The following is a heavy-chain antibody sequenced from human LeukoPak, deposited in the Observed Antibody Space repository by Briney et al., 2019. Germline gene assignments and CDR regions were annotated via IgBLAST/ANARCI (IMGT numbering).Heavy chain of an antibody. CDR2: VNFRGIIS. V-gene: IGHV3-23*01. CDR3: AKGERGIDY. CDR1: GFTFNNFA. J-gene: IGHJ4*02. D-gene: IGHD7-27*01. Sequence: AGGSLRLSCAASGFTFNNFAMNWVRQAPGKGLECVSSVNFRGIISYYADSVKGRFTISRDNSKNTLFLQMDSLRAEDAAIYYCAKGERGIDYWGQGTLVTVSS.